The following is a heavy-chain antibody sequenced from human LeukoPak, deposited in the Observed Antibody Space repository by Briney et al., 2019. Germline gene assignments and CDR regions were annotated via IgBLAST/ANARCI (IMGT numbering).Heavy chain of an antibody. CDR2: IYYSGST. CDR1: GGSISSYY. J-gene: IGHJ4*02. Sequence: PSETLSLTCTVSGGSISSYYWSWIRQPPGKGLEWIGYIYYSGSTNYNPSLKSRVTISVDTSKNQFSLKLSSVTAADTAVYYCAAAVMTTIFDYWGQGTLVTVSS. V-gene: IGHV4-59*01. D-gene: IGHD3-22*01. CDR3: AAAVMTTIFDY.